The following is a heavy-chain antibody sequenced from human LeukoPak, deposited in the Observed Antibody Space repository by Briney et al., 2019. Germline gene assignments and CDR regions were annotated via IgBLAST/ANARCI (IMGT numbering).Heavy chain of an antibody. Sequence: SVKVSGKASGGTFSSYAISWVRQAPGQGLEWVGGIIPIFGTANYAQKFQGRVTITADESTSTAYMELSSLRSEDTAVYYCARGTIFGVVIKLGMDVWGQGTTVTVSS. CDR2: IIPIFGTA. J-gene: IGHJ6*02. V-gene: IGHV1-69*13. CDR1: GGTFSSYA. D-gene: IGHD3-3*01. CDR3: ARGTIFGVVIKLGMDV.